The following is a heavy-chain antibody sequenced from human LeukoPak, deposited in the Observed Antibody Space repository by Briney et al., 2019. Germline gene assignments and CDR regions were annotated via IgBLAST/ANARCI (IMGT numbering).Heavy chain of an antibody. CDR1: GGSFSGYY. CDR3: ARGRKGYYYYGMDV. CDR2: INHSGST. Sequence: PSETLSLTCAVYGGSFSGYYWSWIRQPPGKGLEWIGEINHSGSTNYNPSLKSRVTISADTSKNQFSLKLSSVTAADTAVYYCARGRKGYYYYGMDVWGQGTTVTVSS. J-gene: IGHJ6*02. V-gene: IGHV4-34*01.